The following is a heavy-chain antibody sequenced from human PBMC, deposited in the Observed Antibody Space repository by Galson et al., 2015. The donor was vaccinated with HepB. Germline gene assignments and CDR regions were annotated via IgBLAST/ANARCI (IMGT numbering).Heavy chain of an antibody. CDR2: ISSSGSTI. CDR3: ARGRREYSSGWYAEGDGAFDI. V-gene: IGHV3-48*03. D-gene: IGHD6-19*01. Sequence: SLRLSCAASGFTFSCYEMNWVRQAPGKGLEWVSYISSSGSTIYYADSVKGRFTISRDNAKNSLYLQMNSLRAEDTAVYYCARGRREYSSGWYAEGDGAFDIWGQGTMVTVSS. CDR1: GFTFSCYE. J-gene: IGHJ3*02.